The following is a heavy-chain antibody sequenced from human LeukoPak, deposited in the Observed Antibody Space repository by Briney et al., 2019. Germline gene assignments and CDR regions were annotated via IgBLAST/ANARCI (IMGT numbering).Heavy chain of an antibody. Sequence: SETLSLTCTVSGGFISSSSYYWGWIRQPPGKGLEWIGSIYYSGSTYYNPSLKSRVTISVDTSKNQFSLKLSSVTAADTAVYYCARVGGVITENPDYWGQGTLVTVSS. V-gene: IGHV4-39*07. CDR3: ARVGGVITENPDY. CDR2: IYYSGST. J-gene: IGHJ4*02. CDR1: GGFISSSSYY. D-gene: IGHD3-10*01.